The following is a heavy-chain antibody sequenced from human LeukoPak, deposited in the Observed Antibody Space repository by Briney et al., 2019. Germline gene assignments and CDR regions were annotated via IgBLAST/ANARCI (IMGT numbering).Heavy chain of an antibody. Sequence: KASETLSHTCILSGGSISTSDYYWGWIRRPPGKRLEWIASIYYTGTTSYNPSLKSRVAISVDTSNNQFSLRLSSVTAADTAVYFCARHLYFDDVSGHIFDMWGQGTVVTVSS. CDR1: GGSISTSDYY. V-gene: IGHV4-39*01. CDR2: IYYTGTT. D-gene: IGHD3-16*01. CDR3: ARHLYFDDVSGHIFDM. J-gene: IGHJ3*02.